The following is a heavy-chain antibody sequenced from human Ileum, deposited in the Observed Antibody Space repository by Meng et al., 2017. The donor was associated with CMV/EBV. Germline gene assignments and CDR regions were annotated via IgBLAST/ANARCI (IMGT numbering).Heavy chain of an antibody. CDR2: ISTGGDNT. CDR1: GFTFSNYA. Sequence: GESLKISCATSGFTFSNYAMNWVRQPPGRGLEWVSGISTGGDNTNYVDSVKGRFTISRDNSKNTLYLQMNSLRAEDTAVYYCARVDCSSTSCYYYYYYGMDVWGQGTTVTSP. CDR3: ARVDCSSTSCYYYYYYGMDV. J-gene: IGHJ6*02. V-gene: IGHV3-23*01. D-gene: IGHD2-2*01.